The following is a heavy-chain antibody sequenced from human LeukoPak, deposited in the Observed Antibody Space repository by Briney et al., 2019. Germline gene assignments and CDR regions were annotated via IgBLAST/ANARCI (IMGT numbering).Heavy chain of an antibody. J-gene: IGHJ5*02. CDR3: ATDGYRHQLLNWFDP. CDR1: GYTLTELS. Sequence: ASVKVSCKVSGYTLTELSMHWARQAPGKGLERMGGFDPEDGETIYAQKFQGRVTMTEDTSTDTAYMELSSLRSEDTAVYYCATDGYRHQLLNWFDPWGQGTLVTVSS. D-gene: IGHD2-2*01. CDR2: FDPEDGET. V-gene: IGHV1-24*01.